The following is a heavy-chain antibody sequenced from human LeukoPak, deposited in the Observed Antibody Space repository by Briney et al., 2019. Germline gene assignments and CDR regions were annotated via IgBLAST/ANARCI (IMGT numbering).Heavy chain of an antibody. J-gene: IGHJ4*02. Sequence: PGGSLRLSCAASGFTFSSYGMHWVRQAPGKGLEWVAVIWYDGSNKYYADSVKGRFTISRDNSKNTLYLQMNSLRAEDTAVYYCAREDSSGYPIDYWGREPWSPSPQ. CDR3: AREDSSGYPIDY. V-gene: IGHV3-33*01. CDR2: IWYDGSNK. CDR1: GFTFSSYG. D-gene: IGHD3-22*01.